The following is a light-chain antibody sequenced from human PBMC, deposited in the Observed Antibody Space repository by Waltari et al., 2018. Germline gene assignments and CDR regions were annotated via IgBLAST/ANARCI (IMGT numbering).Light chain of an antibody. CDR3: QSTDSSGTDVV. CDR1: ALPKQY. CDR2: KDS. Sequence: SYNLTQPYYVSVSPGQKARITCSGNALPKQYDHWYQQKPGQAPVRLITKDSERPSGIPERFSGSSSGAIVTLTITGVQAEDEADYYCQSTDSSGTDVVFGGGTKLNVL. V-gene: IGLV3-25*03. J-gene: IGLJ2*01.